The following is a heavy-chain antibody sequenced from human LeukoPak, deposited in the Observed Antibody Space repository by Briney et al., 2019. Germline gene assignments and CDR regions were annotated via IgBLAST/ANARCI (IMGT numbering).Heavy chain of an antibody. D-gene: IGHD3-10*01. CDR2: ISHDGSKK. V-gene: IGHV3-30-3*01. J-gene: IGHJ4*02. CDR1: GFAFSSYA. CDR3: TKDWKFYYVSGSFFPDN. Sequence: GGSLRLSCAASGFAFSSYAVHWVRQAPGKGLECVAVISHDGSKKYYADFVKGRFTISRDNSKNTLYLHMNSLIPEDTAVYFCTKDWKFYYVSGSFFPDNWGQGTLVTVSS.